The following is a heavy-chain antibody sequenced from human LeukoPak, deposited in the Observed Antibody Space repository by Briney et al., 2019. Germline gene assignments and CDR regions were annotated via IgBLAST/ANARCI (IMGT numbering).Heavy chain of an antibody. CDR3: AKDLSLGFGESGYAFDI. CDR2: ISSSSSYI. V-gene: IGHV3-21*01. D-gene: IGHD3-10*01. J-gene: IGHJ3*02. Sequence: ETLSLTCTVSGGSISSSSYYWGWIRQPPGKGLEWVSSISSSSSYIYYADSVKGRFTISRDNAKNSLYLQMNSLRAEDTAVYYCAKDLSLGFGESGYAFDIWGQGTMVTVSS. CDR1: GGSISSSS.